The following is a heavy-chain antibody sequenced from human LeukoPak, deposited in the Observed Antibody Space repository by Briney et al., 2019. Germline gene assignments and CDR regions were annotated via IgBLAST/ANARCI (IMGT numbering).Heavy chain of an antibody. J-gene: IGHJ4*02. D-gene: IGHD5-24*01. V-gene: IGHV1-69*13. CDR1: GGTFSSYA. CDR2: IIPIFGTA. Sequence: GASVKVSCKASGGTFSSYAISWVRQAPGQGLEWMGGIIPIFGTANYAQKFQGRVTITADESTSTAYMELSSLRSEDTAVYYCARGFRDGYKTSRYYFDYWGQGTLVTVSS. CDR3: ARGFRDGYKTSRYYFDY.